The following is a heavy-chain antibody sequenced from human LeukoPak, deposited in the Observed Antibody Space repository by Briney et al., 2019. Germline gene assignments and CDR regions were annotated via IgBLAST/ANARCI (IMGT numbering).Heavy chain of an antibody. CDR2: INHSGST. Sequence: PSETLSLTCAVYGGSFSGYYWSWIRQPPGKGLEWIGEINHSGSTNYNPSLKSRVTISVDTSKNQFSLKLSSVTAADTAVYYCARHDDYSNSLDYWGQGTLVTVSS. V-gene: IGHV4-34*01. CDR3: ARHDDYSNSLDY. D-gene: IGHD4-11*01. CDR1: GGSFSGYY. J-gene: IGHJ4*02.